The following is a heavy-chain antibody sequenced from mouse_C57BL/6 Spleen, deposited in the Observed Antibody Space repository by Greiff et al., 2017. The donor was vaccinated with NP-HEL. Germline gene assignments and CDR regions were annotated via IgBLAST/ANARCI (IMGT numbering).Heavy chain of an antibody. CDR3: ARASNYVGYYAMDY. V-gene: IGHV1-80*01. Sequence: VQGVESGAELVKPGASVKISCKASGYAFSSYWMNWVKQRPGKGLEWIGQIYPGDGDTNYNGKFKGKATLTADKSSSTAYMQLSSLTSEDSAVYFCARASNYVGYYAMDYWGQGTSVTVSS. D-gene: IGHD2-5*01. J-gene: IGHJ4*01. CDR2: IYPGDGDT. CDR1: GYAFSSYW.